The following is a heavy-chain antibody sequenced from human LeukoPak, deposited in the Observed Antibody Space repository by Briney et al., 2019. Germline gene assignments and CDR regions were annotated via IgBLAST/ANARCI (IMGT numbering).Heavy chain of an antibody. J-gene: IGHJ4*02. CDR2: ISGSGGST. CDR1: GFTFSSYA. D-gene: IGHD6-13*01. CDR3: AKGSSSSWYSVEY. V-gene: IGHV3-23*01. Sequence: GGSLRLSCAASGFTFSSYAMSWVRQPPGKGLEWASAISGSGGSTYYADSVKGRFTISRDNSKNTLYLQMNSLRAEDTAVYYCAKGSSSSWYSVEYWGQGTLVTVSS.